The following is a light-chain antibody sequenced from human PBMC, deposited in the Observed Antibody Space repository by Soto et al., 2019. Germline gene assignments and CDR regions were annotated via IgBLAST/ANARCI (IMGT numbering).Light chain of an antibody. CDR3: QSYDSSLSGSF. CDR2: RNT. V-gene: IGLV1-40*01. CDR1: ISDIGAGYD. Sequence: QSVLTQPPSVSGAPGQRVTISCTGGISDIGAGYDVHWYQQLPGTAPKLLIYRNTNRPSGVPDRFSGSRSATSASLAITGLQAEDEADYYCQSYDSSLSGSFFGTGTKVTVL. J-gene: IGLJ1*01.